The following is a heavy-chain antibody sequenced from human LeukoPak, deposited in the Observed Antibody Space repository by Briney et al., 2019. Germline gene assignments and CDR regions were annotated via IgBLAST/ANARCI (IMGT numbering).Heavy chain of an antibody. Sequence: GGSLRLSCAASGFTFSDYYMSWIRQAPGKGLEWVSSISSSSSYIYYADSVKGRFTISRDNAKDSLYLQMNSLRAEDTAVYYCARDRITMVRGAMGRVDYWGQGTLVTVSS. D-gene: IGHD3-10*01. CDR3: ARDRITMVRGAMGRVDY. CDR1: GFTFSDYY. V-gene: IGHV3-11*06. CDR2: ISSSSSYI. J-gene: IGHJ4*02.